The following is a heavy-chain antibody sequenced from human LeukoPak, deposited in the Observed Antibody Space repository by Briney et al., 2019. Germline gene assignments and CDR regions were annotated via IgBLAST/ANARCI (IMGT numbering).Heavy chain of an antibody. J-gene: IGHJ6*03. CDR2: IIPIFGTA. CDR3: ARGSIVVVPAAKGGYYYYYYMDV. CDR1: GGTFSSYA. D-gene: IGHD2-2*01. Sequence: SVKVSCKASGGTFSSYAISWVRQAPGQGLEWMGGIIPIFGTANYAQKFQGRVTINADESTSTDYMELSRLRSEDTAVYYCARGSIVVVPAAKGGYYYYYYMDVWGKGTTVTVSS. V-gene: IGHV1-69*01.